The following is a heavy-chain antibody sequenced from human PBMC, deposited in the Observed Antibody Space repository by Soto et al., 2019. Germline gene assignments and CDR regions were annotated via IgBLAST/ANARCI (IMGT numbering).Heavy chain of an antibody. V-gene: IGHV1-69*13. CDR2: IIPIFGTA. J-gene: IGHJ3*02. Sequence: SVKVSCKGTGGTFSSYAISWVRQAPGQGLEWMGGIIPIFGTANYAQKFQGRVTITADESTSTAYMELSSLRSEDTAVYYCAREYYYDSSGAANAFDIWGQGTMFMVS. D-gene: IGHD3-22*01. CDR1: GGTFSSYA. CDR3: AREYYYDSSGAANAFDI.